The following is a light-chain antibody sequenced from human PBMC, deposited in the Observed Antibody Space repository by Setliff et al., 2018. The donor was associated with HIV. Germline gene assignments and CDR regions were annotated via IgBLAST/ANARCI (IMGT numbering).Light chain of an antibody. CDR1: YSNIGSNY. CDR2: EVS. J-gene: IGLJ1*01. V-gene: IGLV2-14*01. CDR3: CSYTSTNCYV. Sequence: QSVLTQAPSASGTPGQWITIPCSGSYSNIGSNYVSWYQQLPGKAPKLMIYEVSYRPSGVSNRFSGSKSGNTASLTISGLQAEDESDYYCCSYTSTNCYVFGTGTKVTVL.